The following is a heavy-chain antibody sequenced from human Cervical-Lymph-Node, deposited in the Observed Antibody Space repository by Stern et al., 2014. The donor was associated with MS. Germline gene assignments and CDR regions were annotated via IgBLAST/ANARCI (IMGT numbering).Heavy chain of an antibody. V-gene: IGHV1-8*01. D-gene: IGHD4-17*01. J-gene: IGHJ4*02. CDR1: GYTFTNYD. CDR2: MNPSSGNT. Sequence: VQLVESGAEVRKPGASVKVSCKASGYTFTNYDINWVRQATGQGLEWMGWMNPSSGNTAYAQNFQGRVTMTTDTSTRTASMELSSLRSEDTALYYCARSDYGDWDSWGQGTLVTVSS. CDR3: ARSDYGDWDS.